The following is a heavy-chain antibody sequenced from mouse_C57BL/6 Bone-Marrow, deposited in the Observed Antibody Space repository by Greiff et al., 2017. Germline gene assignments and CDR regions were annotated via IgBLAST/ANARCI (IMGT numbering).Heavy chain of an antibody. Sequence: QVQLQQPGAELVRPGSSVKLSCKASGYTFTSYWLDWVKQRPGQGLEWIGNIYPSDSETHYNQKFKDKATLTVDKSSSTAYMQLSSLTSEDSAVYYCARGGRGMDYWGQGTSVTVSS. CDR1: GYTFTSYW. J-gene: IGHJ4*01. V-gene: IGHV1-61*01. CDR3: ARGGRGMDY. CDR2: IYPSDSET.